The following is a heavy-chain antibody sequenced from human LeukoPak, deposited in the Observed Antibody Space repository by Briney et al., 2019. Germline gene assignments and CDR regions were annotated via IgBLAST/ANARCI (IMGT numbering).Heavy chain of an antibody. CDR1: GFTFSRYS. Sequence: GGSLRLSCGASGFTFSRYSMNWVRQAPGKGLEWVSSIKSISDFIFYADSVKGRFTVSRDNAKNSLYLEMNSLTAEDTAVYYCARPLEGTGGHWYFDLWGRGTLVTVSS. CDR2: IKSISDFI. J-gene: IGHJ2*01. CDR3: ARPLEGTGGHWYFDL. D-gene: IGHD1-14*01. V-gene: IGHV3-21*06.